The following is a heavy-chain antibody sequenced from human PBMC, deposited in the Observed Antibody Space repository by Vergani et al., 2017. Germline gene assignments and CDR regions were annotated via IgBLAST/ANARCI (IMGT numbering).Heavy chain of an antibody. Sequence: QLQLQESGPGLVKPSETLSLTCTVSGGSISSSSYYWGWIRQPPGKGLEWIGSIYYSGSTYYNPSLKSRVTISVDTSKNQFSLKLSSETAADTAVYYCARGGDYYDSSGTRDWFDPWGQGTLVTVSS. CDR2: IYYSGST. D-gene: IGHD3-22*01. J-gene: IGHJ5*02. CDR1: GGSISSSSYY. CDR3: ARGGDYYDSSGTRDWFDP. V-gene: IGHV4-39*01.